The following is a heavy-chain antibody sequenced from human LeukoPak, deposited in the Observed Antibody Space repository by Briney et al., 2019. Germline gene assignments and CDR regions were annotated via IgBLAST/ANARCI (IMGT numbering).Heavy chain of an antibody. V-gene: IGHV4-39*01. Sequence: PSETLSLTCTVSGGSINSANYYWVWLRQPPGMELEWIGSIYYSENTYDNPSLETRVTISIETSKNQFSLKLLSVTASDTAVYYCARQRADYYYYYVDVWGKGTTVAVS. CDR2: IYYSENT. CDR1: GGSINSANYY. J-gene: IGHJ6*03. CDR3: ARQRADYYYYYVDV.